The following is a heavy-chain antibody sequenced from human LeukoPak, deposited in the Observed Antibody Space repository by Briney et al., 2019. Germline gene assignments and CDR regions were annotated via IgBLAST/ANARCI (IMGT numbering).Heavy chain of an antibody. Sequence: RASETLSLTCTVSVGSINSGGFYWSWIRQPPGKGLEWVGYIYHSGSTNYNPSLKSRVTISVDRSKNQFSLKLSSVTAADTAVYYCARVDSGSYSFDYWGEGTLVTVSS. J-gene: IGHJ4*02. V-gene: IGHV4-30-2*01. CDR3: ARVDSGSYSFDY. CDR2: IYHSGST. D-gene: IGHD1-26*01. CDR1: VGSINSGGFY.